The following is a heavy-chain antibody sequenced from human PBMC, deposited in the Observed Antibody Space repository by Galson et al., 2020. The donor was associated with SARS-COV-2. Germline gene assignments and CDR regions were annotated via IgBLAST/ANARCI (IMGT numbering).Heavy chain of an antibody. CDR1: GGSISSSNYY. CDR3: ARQILTGYYSFYYFDF. J-gene: IGHJ4*02. D-gene: IGHD3-9*01. CDR2: IYYTESN. V-gene: IGHV4-39*01. Sequence: SKTLSLTCTVSGGSISSSNYYWGWVRPPPGEGPEWIGSIYYTESNYYNPSLTSRVTMSVDTSRNQFSLKLSSVTAADTAVYYCARQILTGYYSFYYFDFWGQGTLVTVSS.